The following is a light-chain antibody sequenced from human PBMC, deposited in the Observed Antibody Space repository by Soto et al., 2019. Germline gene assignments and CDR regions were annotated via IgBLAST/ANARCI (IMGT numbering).Light chain of an antibody. J-gene: IGKJ3*01. CDR2: WAS. CDR3: HQYYTSPS. CDR1: RSILYSSNNKNY. V-gene: IGKV4-1*01. Sequence: DIVLTQSPESLAVSLGETATINCKSSRSILYSSNNKNYLAWYQQRLGQPPKLLIYWASTRESGVPDRFIGGGSATDFTLTINNLQAEDVAVYYCHQYYTSPSFGPGTKLDFK.